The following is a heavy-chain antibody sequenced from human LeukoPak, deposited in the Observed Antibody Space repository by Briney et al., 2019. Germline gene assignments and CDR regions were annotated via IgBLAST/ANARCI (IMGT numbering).Heavy chain of an antibody. CDR3: AKALNYWYFDL. V-gene: IGHV3-23*01. J-gene: IGHJ2*01. Sequence: PGGSLRLSCAASGFTLSNYDMSWVRQAPGKGLEWVSASGGDGGSTYADSVKGRFIISRDTSKNTLYLQMNSLRAVDTATYYCAKALNYWYFDLWGRGKLVTVSS. CDR2: SGGDGGST. CDR1: GFTLSNYD.